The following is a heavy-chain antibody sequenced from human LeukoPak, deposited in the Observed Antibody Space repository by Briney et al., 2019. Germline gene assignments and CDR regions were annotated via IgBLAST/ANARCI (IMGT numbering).Heavy chain of an antibody. Sequence: SETLSLTCTVSGGSISSSSYYWGWIRQPPGKGLEWIGSVYYSGSTYYNPSLKSRVTISVDTSKNQFSLKLSSVTAADTAVYYCARDLGYSGFDWAPWGQGTLVTVSS. D-gene: IGHD5-12*01. CDR3: ARDLGYSGFDWAP. J-gene: IGHJ5*02. CDR1: GGSISSSSYY. V-gene: IGHV4-39*07. CDR2: VYYSGST.